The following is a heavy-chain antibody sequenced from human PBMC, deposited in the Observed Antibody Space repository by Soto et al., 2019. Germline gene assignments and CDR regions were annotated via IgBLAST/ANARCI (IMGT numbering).Heavy chain of an antibody. V-gene: IGHV4-59*01. CDR1: GASINNFY. CDR2: VYYTGST. D-gene: IGHD6-13*01. Sequence: SETLSLTCTVSGASINNFYCSWIRQPPGKTLEWIGYVYYTGSTTYNPSLESRVTMSVDTSKNQFSLKLSSVNAADTAVYYCAKYRRTAAEGYTLDYWGRGTLVTVSS. CDR3: AKYRRTAAEGYTLDY. J-gene: IGHJ4*02.